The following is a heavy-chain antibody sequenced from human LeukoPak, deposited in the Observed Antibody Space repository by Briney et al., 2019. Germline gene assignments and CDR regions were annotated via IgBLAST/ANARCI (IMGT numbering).Heavy chain of an antibody. D-gene: IGHD2-15*01. V-gene: IGHV3-21*01. CDR3: ARENQYGGIPQSFAY. Sequence: NPGGSLRLSCAASGFTFSSYSMNWVRQAPGKGLEWVSSISSSSSYIYYADSVKGRFTISRDNAKNSLYLQMNSLRAEDTAVYYCARENQYGGIPQSFAYWGQGTLVTVSS. J-gene: IGHJ4*02. CDR1: GFTFSSYS. CDR2: ISSSSSYI.